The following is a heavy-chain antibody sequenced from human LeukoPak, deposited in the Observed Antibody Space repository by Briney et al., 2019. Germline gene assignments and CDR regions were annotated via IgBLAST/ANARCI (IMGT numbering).Heavy chain of an antibody. CDR3: ARGVARSSKFHFSYYFDY. Sequence: SETLSLTCTVPGRSISSSSYYWGWIRQPPGKGLEWIGSIYHSGSTYYNPSLKSRVTISVDTSKNQFSLKLSSVTAADTAVYYCARGVARSSKFHFSYYFDYWGQGTLVTVSS. D-gene: IGHD6-6*01. J-gene: IGHJ4*02. CDR2: IYHSGST. CDR1: GRSISSSSYY. V-gene: IGHV4-39*07.